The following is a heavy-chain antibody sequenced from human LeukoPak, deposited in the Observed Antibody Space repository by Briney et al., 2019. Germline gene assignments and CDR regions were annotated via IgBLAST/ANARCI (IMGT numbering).Heavy chain of an antibody. CDR3: ARGPRNNYYGSGSYYNLDY. J-gene: IGHJ4*02. CDR2: INHSGST. CDR1: GGSFSGYY. V-gene: IGHV4-34*01. Sequence: PSETLSLTXAVYGGSFSGYYWSWIRQPPGKGLEWIGEINHSGSTNYNPSLKSRVTISVDTSKNQFSLKLSSVTAADTAVYYCARGPRNNYYGSGSYYNLDYWGQGSLVTVSS. D-gene: IGHD3-10*01.